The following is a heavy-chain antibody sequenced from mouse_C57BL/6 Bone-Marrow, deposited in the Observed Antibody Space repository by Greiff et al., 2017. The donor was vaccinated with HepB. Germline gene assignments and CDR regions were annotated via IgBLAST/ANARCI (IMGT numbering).Heavy chain of an antibody. Sequence: QVHVKQPGAELVRPGSSVKLSCKASGYTFTSYWMHWVKQRPIQGLEWIGNIDPSDSETHYNQKFKDKATLTVDKSSSTAYMQLSSLTSEDSAVYYCARLTGSSNEGFAYWGQGTLVTVSA. CDR3: ARLTGSSNEGFAY. J-gene: IGHJ3*01. D-gene: IGHD1-1*01. CDR1: GYTFTSYW. CDR2: IDPSDSET. V-gene: IGHV1-52*01.